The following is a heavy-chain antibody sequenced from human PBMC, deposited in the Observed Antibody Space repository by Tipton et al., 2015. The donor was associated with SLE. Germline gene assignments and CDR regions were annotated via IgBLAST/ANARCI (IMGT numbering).Heavy chain of an antibody. CDR1: GFTFSSYE. CDR2: ISSSGSTI. D-gene: IGHD6-13*01. V-gene: IGHV3-48*03. CDR3: ASGEYSSSWTFDY. Sequence: SLRLSCAASGFTFSSYEMNWVRQAPGKRLEWVSYISSSGSTIYYADSVKGRFTISRDNAKNSLYLQMNSLRAEDTAVYYCASGEYSSSWTFDYWGQGTLVTVSS. J-gene: IGHJ4*02.